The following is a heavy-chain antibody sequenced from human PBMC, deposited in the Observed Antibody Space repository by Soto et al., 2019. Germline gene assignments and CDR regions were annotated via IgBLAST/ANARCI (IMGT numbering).Heavy chain of an antibody. Sequence: SETLSLTCTISGGSISSYYWSWIRQTPGKGLEWIGYVYFSGSTNYNPSLKSRVLISIDTSRNQFSLKLTSVTAADTAVYFCARGHYYYGMDVWGQGITVTVSS. CDR1: GGSISSYY. J-gene: IGHJ6*02. CDR3: ARGHYYYGMDV. CDR2: VYFSGST. V-gene: IGHV4-59*12.